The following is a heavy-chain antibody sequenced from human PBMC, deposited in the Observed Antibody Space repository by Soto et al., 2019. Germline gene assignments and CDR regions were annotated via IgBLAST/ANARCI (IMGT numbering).Heavy chain of an antibody. V-gene: IGHV4-59*12. Sequence: SETLSLTCTVSGGSISSYYWSWIRQPPGKGLEWIGYIYYSGGTNYNPSLKSRVTISVDTSKNQFSLKLSSVTAADTAVYYCARAVLIVVVPAAIVANWFDPWGQGTLVTVSS. D-gene: IGHD2-2*01. J-gene: IGHJ5*02. CDR2: IYYSGGT. CDR1: GGSISSYY. CDR3: ARAVLIVVVPAAIVANWFDP.